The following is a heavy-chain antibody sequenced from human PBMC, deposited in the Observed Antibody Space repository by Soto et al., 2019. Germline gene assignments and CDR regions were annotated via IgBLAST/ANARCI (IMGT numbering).Heavy chain of an antibody. CDR1: GYTFTSYD. D-gene: IGHD6-13*01. J-gene: IGHJ6*03. CDR2: MNPNRGNT. CDR3: ARPRWGAAAEPGFDYYYYMDV. V-gene: IGHV1-8*01. Sequence: ASVKVSCKASGYTFTSYDINWVRQATGQGLEWMGWMNPNRGNTGYAQKFQGRVTMTRNTSISTAYMELSSLRSEDTAVYYCARPRWGAAAEPGFDYYYYMDVWGKGTTVTVSS.